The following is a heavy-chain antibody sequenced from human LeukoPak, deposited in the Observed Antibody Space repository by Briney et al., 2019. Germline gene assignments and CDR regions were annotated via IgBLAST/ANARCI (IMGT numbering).Heavy chain of an antibody. Sequence: GGSLRLSCAASGLRFSSYWMNWVRQAPGKGLVWVSRIASDGSSTTYADSVKGRFSISRDNAKNTLYLQMNSLRVEDTAVYYCARGRPHGNDYWGQGTLVTVSS. CDR2: IASDGSST. D-gene: IGHD4-23*01. J-gene: IGHJ4*02. CDR1: GLRFSSYW. CDR3: ARGRPHGNDY. V-gene: IGHV3-74*01.